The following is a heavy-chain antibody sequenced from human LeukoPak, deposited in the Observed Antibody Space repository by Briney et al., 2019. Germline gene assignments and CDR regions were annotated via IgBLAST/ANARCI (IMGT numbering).Heavy chain of an antibody. Sequence: GSLRLSCVASGFSFSTYVMHWVRRAPGKGLMWVSRISHDATITSYADSVQGRFTVSRDNANNALYLQMTSLTADDTAVYYCTRDVNFHFFDVWGRGTLVTVSS. V-gene: IGHV3-74*01. CDR3: TRDVNFHFFDV. J-gene: IGHJ2*01. D-gene: IGHD3-3*02. CDR1: GFSFSTYV. CDR2: ISHDATIT.